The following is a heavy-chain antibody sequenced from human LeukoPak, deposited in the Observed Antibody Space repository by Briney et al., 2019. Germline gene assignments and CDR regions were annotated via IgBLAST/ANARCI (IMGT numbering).Heavy chain of an antibody. J-gene: IGHJ4*02. Sequence: GGSLRLSCAASGFTFSSYGMYWVRQAPGKGLEWVAVIWSDGSNKYYPDSVKGRFTISRDNSKNTLYLQMNSLRPEDTAIYYCAREILGSAFSFDYWGQGTLVTVSS. V-gene: IGHV3-33*07. CDR3: AREILGSAFSFDY. D-gene: IGHD1-26*01. CDR1: GFTFSSYG. CDR2: IWSDGSNK.